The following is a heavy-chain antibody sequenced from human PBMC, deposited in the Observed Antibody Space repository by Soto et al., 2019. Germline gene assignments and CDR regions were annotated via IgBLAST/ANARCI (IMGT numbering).Heavy chain of an antibody. D-gene: IGHD3-22*01. CDR2: INAGNGNT. V-gene: IGHV1-3*01. CDR3: ARGSGYYYWDDY. J-gene: IGHJ4*02. CDR1: GYTFTSYA. Sequence: GASVKVSFKASGYTFTSYAMHWVRQAPGQRLEWMGWINAGNGNTKYSQKLQGRVTITRDTSASTAYMELSSLRSEDTAVYYCARGSGYYYWDDYWGQGTLVTVSS.